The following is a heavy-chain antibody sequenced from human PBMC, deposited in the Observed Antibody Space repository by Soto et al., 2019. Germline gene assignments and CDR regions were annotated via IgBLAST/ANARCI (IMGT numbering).Heavy chain of an antibody. J-gene: IGHJ4*02. V-gene: IGHV3-23*01. Sequence: EVQLLESGGALVQPGGSLRLSCAASGFTFSNHAMNWVRQAPGKGLEWVSTISDSGSTYYADSVKGRITISLDNSKNTLYLQGICLRSAGTDVYNCAREPGGQYCTSKSCLYFFDHWGQGTLVIVSS. CDR2: ISDSGST. CDR1: GFTFSNHA. CDR3: AREPGGQYCTSKSCLYFFDH. D-gene: IGHD2-2*01.